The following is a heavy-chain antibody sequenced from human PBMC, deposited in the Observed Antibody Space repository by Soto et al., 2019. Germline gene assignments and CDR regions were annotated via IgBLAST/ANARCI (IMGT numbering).Heavy chain of an antibody. CDR1: GFTFSSYS. J-gene: IGHJ4*02. V-gene: IGHV3-21*01. CDR2: ISSSSSYI. Sequence: EVQLVESGGGLVKPGGSLRLSCAASGFTFSSYSMNWVRQAPGKGLEWVSSISSSSSYIYYADSVKGRFTISRDNAKNSLYLQMNSVRAEDTAVYYCASVLLWFGESGGYWGQGTLVTVSS. D-gene: IGHD3-10*01. CDR3: ASVLLWFGESGGY.